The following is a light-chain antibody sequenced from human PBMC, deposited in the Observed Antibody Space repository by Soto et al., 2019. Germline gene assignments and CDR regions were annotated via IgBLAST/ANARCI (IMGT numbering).Light chain of an antibody. J-gene: IGLJ2*01. CDR2: EVT. CDR3: CSYACSDTVV. CDR1: SSDVGNYDL. Sequence: QSVLTQPASVSGSPGQSITISCTGTSSDVGNYDLVSWYQQHPGQAPKLMIYEVTKRPSGVSNRFSGSKSGNTASLTISGLQAEDEADYYCCSYACSDTVVFGGGTKVTVL. V-gene: IGLV2-23*02.